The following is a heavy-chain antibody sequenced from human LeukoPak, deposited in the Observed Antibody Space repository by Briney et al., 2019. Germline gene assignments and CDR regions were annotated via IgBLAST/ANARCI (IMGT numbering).Heavy chain of an antibody. Sequence: GGSLRLSCAASGFMFSSYAMNWVRQVPGKGLEWASTISNTGASTYYADSVRGRFTISRDNSKNTVYLQMNTLRAEDSAVYYCARWTYNGAWGAVERVDYWGQGTLVTVSS. V-gene: IGHV3-23*01. J-gene: IGHJ4*02. D-gene: IGHD6-19*01. CDR2: ISNTGAST. CDR3: ARWTYNGAWGAVERVDY. CDR1: GFMFSSYA.